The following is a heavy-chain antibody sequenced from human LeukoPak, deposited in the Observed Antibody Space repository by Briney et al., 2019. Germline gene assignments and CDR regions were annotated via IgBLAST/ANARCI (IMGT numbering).Heavy chain of an antibody. V-gene: IGHV1-69*05. CDR1: GGTFSSYA. CDR2: IIPIFGTA. J-gene: IGHJ4*02. Sequence: SVKVSCKASGGTFSSYAISWVRQAPGQGLEWMGGIIPIFGTANYAQKFQGRVTITTDESTSTAYMELSSLRSEDTAVYYCARDIINEEQLDENSYWGQGTLVTVSS. CDR3: ARDIINEEQLDENSY. D-gene: IGHD6-6*01.